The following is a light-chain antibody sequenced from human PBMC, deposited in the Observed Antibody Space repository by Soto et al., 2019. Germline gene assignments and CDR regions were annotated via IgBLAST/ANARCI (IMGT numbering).Light chain of an antibody. CDR3: QQYGRSPPFT. V-gene: IGKV3-20*01. Sequence: ELVLTQSPGTLSLSPGARATLSCRASQSVSSSYLAWYQQKPGQAPRLLIYGASNRATCIPDRFSGSGSGTDFTLTISRLEPEDFAVYFCQQYGRSPPFTFGQGTKVEIK. CDR1: QSVSSSY. CDR2: GAS. J-gene: IGKJ2*01.